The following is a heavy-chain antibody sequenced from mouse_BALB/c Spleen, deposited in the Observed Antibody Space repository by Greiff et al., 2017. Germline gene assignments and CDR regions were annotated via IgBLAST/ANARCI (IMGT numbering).Heavy chain of an antibody. CDR3: ARYGHYYGYVPYAMDY. J-gene: IGHJ4*01. CDR2: IYPGGGYT. CDR1: GYTFTNYW. Sequence: QVQLKESGAELVRPGTSVKISCKASGYTFTNYWLGWVKQRPGHGLEWIGDIYPGGGYTNYNEKFKGKATLTADTSSSTAYMQLSSLTSEDSAVYFCARYGHYYGYVPYAMDYWGQGTSVTVSS. V-gene: IGHV1-63*02. D-gene: IGHD1-2*01.